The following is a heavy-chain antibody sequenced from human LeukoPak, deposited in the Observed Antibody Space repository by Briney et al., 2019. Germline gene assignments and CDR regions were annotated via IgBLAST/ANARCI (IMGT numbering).Heavy chain of an antibody. CDR3: ATLGDPLYDAFDI. Sequence: PSETLSLTCAVYGGSFSGYYWSWIRQPPGKGLEWIGEINHSGSTYYNPSLKSRVTISVDRSKNQFSLKLSSVTAADTAVYYCATLGDPLYDAFDIWGQGTMVTVSS. CDR1: GGSFSGYY. CDR2: INHSGST. D-gene: IGHD3-16*01. J-gene: IGHJ3*02. V-gene: IGHV4-34*01.